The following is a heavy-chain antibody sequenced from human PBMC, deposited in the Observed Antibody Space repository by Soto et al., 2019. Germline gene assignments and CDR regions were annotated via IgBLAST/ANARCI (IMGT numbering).Heavy chain of an antibody. V-gene: IGHV1-3*01. CDR3: AREGLPGNWWFDP. D-gene: IGHD3-9*01. J-gene: IGHJ5*02. Sequence: GASVKVSCKASGYTFTSYAMHWVRQAPGQRLEWMGWINAGNGNTKYSQKFQGRVTITRDTSASTAYMELSSLRSDDTAVYYCAREGLPGNWWFDPWGQGTLVTVSS. CDR1: GYTFTSYA. CDR2: INAGNGNT.